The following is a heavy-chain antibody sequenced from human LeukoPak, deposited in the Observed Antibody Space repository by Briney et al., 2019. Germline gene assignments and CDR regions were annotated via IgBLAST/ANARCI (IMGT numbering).Heavy chain of an antibody. D-gene: IGHD6-6*01. V-gene: IGHV3-33*08. CDR3: ATDYSSCFDY. J-gene: IGHJ4*02. CDR1: GFTLSSYR. Sequence: SLTLSCAASGFTLSSYRMLWVRQAPGKALEWVADIWSEGNNKYYADSVKGLFTISRDTSKHTLFLQMDSLRAKDTAVYYCATDYSSCFDYWGQGTLVTVSS. CDR2: IWSEGNNK.